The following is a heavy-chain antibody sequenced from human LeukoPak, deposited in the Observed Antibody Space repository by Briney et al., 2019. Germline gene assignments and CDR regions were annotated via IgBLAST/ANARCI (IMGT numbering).Heavy chain of an antibody. Sequence: SETLSLTCTVSGGSIFSYYFNWIRQPPGKGLEWIGYIYSNGITNYNPSLRSRGTISIATSKNQFSLRLRSVTAADTAIYYCARRAYYDTSGYHPVSGYFDLWGRGTLVTVS. CDR2: IYSNGIT. V-gene: IGHV4-4*08. CDR3: ARRAYYDTSGYHPVSGYFDL. CDR1: GGSIFSYY. J-gene: IGHJ2*01. D-gene: IGHD3-22*01.